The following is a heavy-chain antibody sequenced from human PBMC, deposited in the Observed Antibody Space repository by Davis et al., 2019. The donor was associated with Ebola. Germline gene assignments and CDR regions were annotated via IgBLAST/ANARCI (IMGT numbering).Heavy chain of an antibody. CDR1: GFTFSSYA. J-gene: IGHJ6*02. V-gene: IGHV3-30-3*01. CDR3: ARGLGLYYYYGMDV. D-gene: IGHD6-19*01. Sequence: PGGSLRLSCAASGFTFSSYAMHWVRQAPGKGLEWVAVISYDGSNKYYADSVKGRFTISRDNSKNTLYLQMNSLRAEDTAVYYCARGLGLYYYYGMDVWGQGTTVTVSS. CDR2: ISYDGSNK.